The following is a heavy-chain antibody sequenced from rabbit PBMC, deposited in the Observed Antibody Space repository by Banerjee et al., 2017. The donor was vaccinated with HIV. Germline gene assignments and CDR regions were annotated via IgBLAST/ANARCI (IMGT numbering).Heavy chain of an antibody. CDR1: GFTLSSYY. V-gene: IGHV1S7*01. Sequence: QLKESGGGLVQPGGSLKLSCKASGFTLSSYYMNWVRQAPGKGLEWIGYIDPVFGSTHYASWVNGRFTISSHNAQNTLYLQLNSLTAADTATYFCVRDTWHFKLWGQGTLVTVS. CDR3: VRDTWHFKL. J-gene: IGHJ4*01. D-gene: IGHD3-1*01. CDR2: IDPVFGST.